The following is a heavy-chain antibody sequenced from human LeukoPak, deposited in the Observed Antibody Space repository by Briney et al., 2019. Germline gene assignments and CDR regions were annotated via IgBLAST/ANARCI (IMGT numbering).Heavy chain of an antibody. CDR1: GFTFDEYA. V-gene: IGHV3-9*01. J-gene: IGHJ4*02. D-gene: IGHD3/OR15-3a*01. Sequence: GGSLRLSCAVSGFTFDEYAMHWVRQAPGKGLEWVSGISWNSGLIDYADSVRGRFTISRDNAKNSLYLQMNSPKAEDTAFYYCAKVGIFGLVTYYFDYWGQGTLVTVSS. CDR2: ISWNSGLI. CDR3: AKVGIFGLVTYYFDY.